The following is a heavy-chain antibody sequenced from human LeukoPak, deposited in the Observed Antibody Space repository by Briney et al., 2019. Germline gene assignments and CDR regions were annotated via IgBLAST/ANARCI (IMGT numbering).Heavy chain of an antibody. J-gene: IGHJ4*02. CDR2: INSDGRTT. V-gene: IGHV3-74*01. CDR1: GFTFSNNW. CDR3: AMIKEG. Sequence: GGSLRLSCAASGFTFSNNWMHWVRQAPGKGLVWVSRINSDGRTTTYADSVRGRFTISRDNAKNTLYLQMNSLRAEDTAVYYCAMIKEGWGQGTLVTVSS. D-gene: IGHD3-22*01.